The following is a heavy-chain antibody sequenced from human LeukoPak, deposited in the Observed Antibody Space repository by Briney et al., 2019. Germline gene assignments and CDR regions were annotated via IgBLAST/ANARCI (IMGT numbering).Heavy chain of an antibody. CDR3: ARTPIGYSSSWYYFDY. Sequence: SETLSLTCTVSGYSISSGYYWGWIRQPPGKGLEWIGSIYHSGSTYYNPSLKSRVTISVDTSKNQFSLKLSSVTAADTAVYYCARTPIGYSSSWYYFDYWGQGTLVTVSS. V-gene: IGHV4-38-2*02. CDR1: GYSISSGYY. CDR2: IYHSGST. D-gene: IGHD6-13*01. J-gene: IGHJ4*02.